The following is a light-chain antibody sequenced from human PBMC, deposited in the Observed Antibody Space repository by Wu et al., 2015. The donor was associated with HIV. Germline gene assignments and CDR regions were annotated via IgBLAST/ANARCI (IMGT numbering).Light chain of an antibody. CDR3: HQYGSAPPHI. V-gene: IGKV3-20*01. CDR2: AAS. Sequence: EIVVTQSPATLSVSPGQRAALSCRASQRISSMYLAWYQQKPGQAPRLLIYAASNRATGVPDRFSGSGSGTDFTLTISRLEPEDFAVYYCHQYGSAPPHISGQGTKLEMK. J-gene: IGKJ2*01. CDR1: QRISSMY.